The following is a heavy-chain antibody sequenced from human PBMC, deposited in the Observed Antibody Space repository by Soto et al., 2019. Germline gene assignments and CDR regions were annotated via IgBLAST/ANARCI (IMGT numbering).Heavy chain of an antibody. Sequence: QVQLVESGGGVVQPGRSLRLSCAASGFTFSSYAMHWVRQAPGKGLEWVAVISYDGSNKYYADSVKGRFTISRDNSKNTLYLQMNSLRAEDTAVYYCARERVIRYGDFRDYYYYGMDVWGQGTTVTVSS. CDR3: ARERVIRYGDFRDYYYYGMDV. CDR2: ISYDGSNK. V-gene: IGHV3-30-3*01. J-gene: IGHJ6*02. D-gene: IGHD4-17*01. CDR1: GFTFSSYA.